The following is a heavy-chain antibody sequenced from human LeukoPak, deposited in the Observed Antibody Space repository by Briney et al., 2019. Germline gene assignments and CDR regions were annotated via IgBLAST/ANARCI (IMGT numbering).Heavy chain of an antibody. J-gene: IGHJ5*02. CDR2: ISTYSGNT. Sequence: ASVKVSCKASGYTFRSYGISWVRQAPGQGLEWMGWISTYSGNTNYAQNFQGRVTMTIDTSASTAYMELRSLRSDDTAVYYCATEGGSGSFYNRGWFDPWGQGTLVTVSS. CDR1: GYTFRSYG. V-gene: IGHV1-18*01. D-gene: IGHD3-10*01. CDR3: ATEGGSGSFYNRGWFDP.